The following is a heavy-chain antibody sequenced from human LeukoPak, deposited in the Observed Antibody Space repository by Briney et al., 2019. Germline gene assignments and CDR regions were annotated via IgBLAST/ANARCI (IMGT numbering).Heavy chain of an antibody. D-gene: IGHD5-24*01. CDR1: GFTFDDYT. J-gene: IGHJ4*02. V-gene: IGHV3-43*01. CDR2: ISWDGGST. CDR3: ARAPRDGYKTQPFDY. Sequence: GGSLRLSCAASGFTFDDYTMHWVRQAPGKGLEWVSLISWDGGSTYYADSVKGRFTISRDNSKNTLYLQMNSLRAEDTAVYYCARAPRDGYKTQPFDYWGQGTLVTVSS.